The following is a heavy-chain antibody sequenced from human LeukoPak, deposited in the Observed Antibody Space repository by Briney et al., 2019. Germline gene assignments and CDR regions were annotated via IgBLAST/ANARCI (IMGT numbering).Heavy chain of an antibody. Sequence: GGSLRLSCAASGFTFTSYAMSWIRQAPGKGLEWVSAISAGGENTYYAHSVKGRFTISRANSKNTLYLQMNSLRAEDTAAYYCAKPRAMRTGVGRYFDIWGRGTLVTVSS. CDR1: GFTFTSYA. CDR3: AKPRAMRTGVGRYFDI. V-gene: IGHV3-23*01. CDR2: ISAGGENT. J-gene: IGHJ2*01. D-gene: IGHD3-10*01.